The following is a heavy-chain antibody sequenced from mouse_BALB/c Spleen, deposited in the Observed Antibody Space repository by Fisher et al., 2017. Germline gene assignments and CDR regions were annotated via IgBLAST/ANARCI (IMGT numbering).Heavy chain of an antibody. J-gene: IGHJ1*01. D-gene: IGHD1-1*01. Sequence: QKFKGKATLTVDKSSSTAYMQLSSLTSEDSAVYYCARIGGLGYYGSSLLWYFDVWGAGTTVTVSS. V-gene: IGHV1-69*02. CDR3: ARIGGLGYYGSSLLWYFDV.